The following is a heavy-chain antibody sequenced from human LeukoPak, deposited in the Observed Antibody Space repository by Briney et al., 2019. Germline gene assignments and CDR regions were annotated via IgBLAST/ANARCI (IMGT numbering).Heavy chain of an antibody. J-gene: IGHJ4*02. CDR1: GFSISSGYY. CDR2: IYHSGST. D-gene: IGHD4-23*01. Sequence: SETLSLTCGVSGFSISSGYYWGWIPQPPGKGVEGIGTIYHSGSTYYNPSLKSRVTISVDTSKNQFSLKLSSVTAADTAIYYCARVAPSTVVTPFQWGQGTLVTVSS. CDR3: ARVAPSTVVTPFQ. V-gene: IGHV4-38-2*01.